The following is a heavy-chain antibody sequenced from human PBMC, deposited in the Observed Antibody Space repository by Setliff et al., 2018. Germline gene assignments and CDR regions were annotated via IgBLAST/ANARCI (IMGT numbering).Heavy chain of an antibody. D-gene: IGHD3-3*01. CDR1: GGSITSDY. CDR3: ARMSGFQYMDV. V-gene: IGHV4-59*08. J-gene: IGHJ6*03. CDR2: IYYSGST. Sequence: PSETLSLTCSVSGGSITSDYWSWIRQPPGKGLEWIGHIYYSGSTNYNPSLKSRVIISVDTFRSQFSLQLTSVTAADTAVYYCARMSGFQYMDVWGKGTTVTVSS.